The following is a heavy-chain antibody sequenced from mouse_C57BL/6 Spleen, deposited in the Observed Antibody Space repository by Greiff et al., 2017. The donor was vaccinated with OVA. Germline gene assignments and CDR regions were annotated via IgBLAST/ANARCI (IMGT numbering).Heavy chain of an antibody. Sequence: EVQRVESEGGLVQPGSSMKLSCTASGFTFSDYYMAWVRQVPEKGLEWVANINSDGSSTYYLDSLKSRFIISRDNAKNSLYLQMSSLKSEDTATYYCARGDGRDFDYWGQGTTLTVSS. CDR2: INSDGSST. CDR1: GFTFSDYY. J-gene: IGHJ2*01. D-gene: IGHD1-1*01. V-gene: IGHV5-16*01. CDR3: ARGDGRDFDY.